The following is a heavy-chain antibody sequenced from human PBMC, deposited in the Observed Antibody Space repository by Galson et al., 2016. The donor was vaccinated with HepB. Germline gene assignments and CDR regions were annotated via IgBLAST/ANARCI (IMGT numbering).Heavy chain of an antibody. CDR3: ARGNYYGMDV. J-gene: IGHJ6*02. CDR1: GFPFSNYW. Sequence: RLSCAASGFPFSNYWMHWVRQAPGKGLVWVSRINSEGSSTSYADFVKGRFTISRDNAQNTLYLQMNSLRAEDTAVYYCARGNYYGMDVWGQGTTVTVSS. CDR2: INSEGSST. V-gene: IGHV3-74*01.